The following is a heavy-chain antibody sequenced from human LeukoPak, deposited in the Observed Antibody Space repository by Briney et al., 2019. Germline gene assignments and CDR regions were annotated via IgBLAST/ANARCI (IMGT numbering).Heavy chain of an antibody. CDR3: ARGIPHTFGLDY. D-gene: IGHD2-2*02. J-gene: IGHJ4*02. V-gene: IGHV3-7*01. CDR1: GFTFSSYW. CDR2: IKQDGSKK. Sequence: PGGSLRLSCAASGFTFSSYWMSWVRQAPGKGLEWVSNIKQDGSKKYYVGSVKGRFTISRDNAKNSLYLQMHSLRAEDTAVYYCARGIPHTFGLDYWGQGTLVTVSS.